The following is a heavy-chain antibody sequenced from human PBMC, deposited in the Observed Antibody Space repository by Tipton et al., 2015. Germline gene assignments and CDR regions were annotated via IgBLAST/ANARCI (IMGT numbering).Heavy chain of an antibody. D-gene: IGHD6-19*01. CDR3: ARTIPVAGTYGMDV. CDR2: IKQDGSEK. J-gene: IGHJ6*02. CDR1: GFTFSSYW. V-gene: IGHV3-7*01. Sequence: SLRLSCAASGFTFSSYWMSWVRQAPGKGLEWVANIKQDGSEKNYVDSMKGRFTISRDNAKNSLYLQMDSLRAEDTAVYYCARTIPVAGTYGMDVWGQGTTVTVSS.